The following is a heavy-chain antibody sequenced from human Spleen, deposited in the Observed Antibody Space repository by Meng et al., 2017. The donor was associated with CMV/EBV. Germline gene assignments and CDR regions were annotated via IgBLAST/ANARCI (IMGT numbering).Heavy chain of an antibody. V-gene: IGHV3-30*19. CDR1: GFTLSNYG. J-gene: IGHJ6*02. CDR3: LLGYCSSASCDRRGMDV. D-gene: IGHD2-2*01. CDR2: ISYDGSSK. Sequence: GESLKISCEASGFTLSNYGMHWVRQAPGKGLEWVAVISYDGSSKYYADSVKGRFTISRDNSKNTLYLQVHSLRAEDTAVYYTLLGYCSSASCDRRGMDVLGQGTTVTVSS.